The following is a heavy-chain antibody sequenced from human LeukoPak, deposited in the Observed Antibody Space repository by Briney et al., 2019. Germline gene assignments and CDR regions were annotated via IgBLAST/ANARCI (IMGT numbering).Heavy chain of an antibody. J-gene: IGHJ4*02. V-gene: IGHV3-48*03. D-gene: IGHD3-3*01. CDR3: ARDFEWSFDY. Sequence: GGSLRLSCAASGFTFSNYEMNWVRQAPGKGLEWVSYISTSGSNIYYADSVKGRFTISRDNGKSSLYLQMNSLRAEDTAVYYCARDFEWSFDYWGQGTLLTVSS. CDR1: GFTFSNYE. CDR2: ISTSGSNI.